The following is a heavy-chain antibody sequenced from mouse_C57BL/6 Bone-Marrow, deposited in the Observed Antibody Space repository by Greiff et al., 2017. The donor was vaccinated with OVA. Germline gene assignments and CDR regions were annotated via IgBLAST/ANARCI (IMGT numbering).Heavy chain of an antibody. V-gene: IGHV6-3*01. D-gene: IGHD2-3*01. CDR2: IRLKSDNYAT. J-gene: IGHJ3*01. CDR1: GFTFSNYW. Sequence: EVQRVESGGGLVQPGGSMKLSCVASGFTFSNYWMNWVRQSPEKGLEWVAQIRLKSDNYATHYAESVKGRFTISRDDSKSSVYLQMNNLRAEDTGIYYCTGDGGYYLFAYWGQGTLVTVSA. CDR3: TGDGGYYLFAY.